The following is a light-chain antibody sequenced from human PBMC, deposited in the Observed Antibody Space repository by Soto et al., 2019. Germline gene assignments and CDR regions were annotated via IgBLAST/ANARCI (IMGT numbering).Light chain of an antibody. Sequence: QSVLTQPASVSGSPGQSITISCTGTNSDIGSYNYVSWYQQHPGKAPKLMIYEVNNRPSGVSNRFSGSKSGNTASLTISGLQSEDEADYYCSSYTSSNTWVFGGGTKVTVL. V-gene: IGLV2-14*01. CDR2: EVN. CDR3: SSYTSSNTWV. CDR1: NSDIGSYNY. J-gene: IGLJ3*02.